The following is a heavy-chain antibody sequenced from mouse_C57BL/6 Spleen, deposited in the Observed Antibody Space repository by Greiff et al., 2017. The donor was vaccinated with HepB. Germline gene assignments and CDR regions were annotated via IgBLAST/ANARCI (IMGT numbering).Heavy chain of an antibody. CDR1: GFTFSSYA. CDR2: ISSGGDYI. J-gene: IGHJ3*01. Sequence: EVMLVESGEGLVKPGGSLKLSCAASGFTFSSYAMSWVRQTPEKRLEWVAYISSGGDYIYYADTVKGRFTISRDNARNTLYLQLSSLTSEDTAMYYCTREEGWLLFAYWGQGTLVTVSA. V-gene: IGHV5-9-1*02. CDR3: TREEGWLLFAY. D-gene: IGHD2-3*01.